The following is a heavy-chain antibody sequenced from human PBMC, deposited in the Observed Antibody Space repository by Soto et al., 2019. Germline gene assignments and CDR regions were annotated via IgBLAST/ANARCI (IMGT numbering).Heavy chain of an antibody. Sequence: SETLSLTCSVSGGSFESYYWSWVRQPPGKGLEWIGYIHSSGSTNYNPSLKSRVTISVDTSKSQFSLRLSSVTAADTAVYYCARVIAAAGTSHFDYWGQGTLVTVSS. CDR1: GGSFESYY. CDR2: IHSSGST. J-gene: IGHJ4*02. CDR3: ARVIAAAGTSHFDY. V-gene: IGHV4-59*01. D-gene: IGHD6-13*01.